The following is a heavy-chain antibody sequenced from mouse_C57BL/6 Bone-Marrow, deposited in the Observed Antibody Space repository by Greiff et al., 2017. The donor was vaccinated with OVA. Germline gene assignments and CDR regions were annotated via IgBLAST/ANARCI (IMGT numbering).Heavy chain of an antibody. J-gene: IGHJ2*01. CDR3: TNRFAY. CDR1: GYTFTSYY. V-gene: IGHV1S81*02. CDR2: INPSNGGT. Sequence: VKLMESGAELVKPGASVKLSCKASGYTFTSYYMYWVKQRPGQGLEWIGEINPSNGGTNFNEKFKSKATLTVDKSSSTAYMQLSSLTSEDSAVYYCTNRFAYWGQGTTLTVSS.